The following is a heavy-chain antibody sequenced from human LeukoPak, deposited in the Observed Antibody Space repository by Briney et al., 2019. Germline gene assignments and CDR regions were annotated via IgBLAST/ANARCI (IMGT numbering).Heavy chain of an antibody. J-gene: IGHJ3*02. CDR1: GYTFTGYY. D-gene: IGHD7-27*01. V-gene: IGHV1-2*02. CDR3: AREGLGIKDDAFDI. CDR2: ISPSSGDT. Sequence: ASVKVSCKASGYTFTGYYIHWVRQAPGQGLEWMGWISPSSGDTKYAQKFQGRVTMTRDTSITTVYMELSSLKSDDTAVYYCAREGLGIKDDAFDIWGQGTVVTVSS.